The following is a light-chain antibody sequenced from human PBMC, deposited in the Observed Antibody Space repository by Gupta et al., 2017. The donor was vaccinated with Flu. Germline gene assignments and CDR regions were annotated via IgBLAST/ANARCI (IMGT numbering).Light chain of an antibody. CDR1: SSNIGSNN. J-gene: IGLJ1*01. Sequence: SVLAQPPSASGPPGQRVTISCSGSSSNIGSNNVNWYLQVPGTAPKLLIYGNSERPSGGPARFSGSKSGTSASLAIIGLQAEEEADYYCAVWEDSRTGHYVFGSGTKVTVL. CDR2: GNS. CDR3: AVWEDSRTGHYV. V-gene: IGLV1-44*01.